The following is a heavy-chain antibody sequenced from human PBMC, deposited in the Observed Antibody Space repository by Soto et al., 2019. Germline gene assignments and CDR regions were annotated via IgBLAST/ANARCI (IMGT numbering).Heavy chain of an antibody. V-gene: IGHV3-23*01. J-gene: IGHJ4*02. CDR2: SSASGRSR. CDR3: AKDGNWLDVYFDV. Sequence: LRLSCVASGIEFSNYVMSWVRQAPGKGLEWVSISSASGRSRYHADSVKGRFTISRDNSKNTLYLHMTNLRAEDTAVYYCAKDGNWLDVYFDVWGQGTPVTVSS. CDR1: GIEFSNYV. D-gene: IGHD6-19*01.